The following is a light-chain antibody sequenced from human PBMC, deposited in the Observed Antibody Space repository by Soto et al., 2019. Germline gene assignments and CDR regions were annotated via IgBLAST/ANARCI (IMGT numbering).Light chain of an antibody. CDR2: SND. J-gene: IGLJ2*01. CDR1: SSNIGTNT. Sequence: QSVLTQPPSASGTPGQRVSISCSGGSSNIGTNTVNWYQHLPGTAPKLLIFSNDARPSGVPDRFSGSKSGTSASLAISGLQSDDEADYYCATWDDSLNGVVFGGGTKLTVL. CDR3: ATWDDSLNGVV. V-gene: IGLV1-44*01.